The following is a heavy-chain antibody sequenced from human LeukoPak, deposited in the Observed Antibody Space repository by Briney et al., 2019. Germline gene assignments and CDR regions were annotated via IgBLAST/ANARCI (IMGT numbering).Heavy chain of an antibody. CDR3: ARDLTTYYDFWSDYGGFDY. CDR1: GYIFTNYA. CDR2: INTNTGKP. Sequence: GASVKVSCKASGYIFTNYAINWVRQAPGQGLEWMGWINTNTGKPTYAQGFTGRFVFSLDTSVSTAYLQISGLKAQDTAFYYCARDLTTYYDFWSDYGGFDYWGQGTLVTVSS. J-gene: IGHJ4*02. V-gene: IGHV7-4-1*02. D-gene: IGHD3-3*01.